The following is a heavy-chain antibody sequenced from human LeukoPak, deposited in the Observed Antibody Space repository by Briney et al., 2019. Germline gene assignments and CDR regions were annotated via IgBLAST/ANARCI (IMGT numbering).Heavy chain of an antibody. J-gene: IGHJ4*02. V-gene: IGHV3-23*01. CDR2: INNSGDRT. D-gene: IGHD2-15*01. CDR3: AKAPVTTCSGAYCYPFDY. Sequence: GGSLRLSCGASGFTFSSYGMSWVRQAPGKGLEWVSGINNSGDRTYYADSVKGRFTISRDNSKNIVYLQMKSLRAEDTAVYYCAKAPVTTCSGAYCYPFDYWGQGTLVTVSS. CDR1: GFTFSSYG.